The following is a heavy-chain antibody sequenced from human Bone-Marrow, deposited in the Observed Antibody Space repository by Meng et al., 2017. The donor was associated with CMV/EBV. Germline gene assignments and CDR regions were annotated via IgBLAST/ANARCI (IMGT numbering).Heavy chain of an antibody. V-gene: IGHV3-23*03. J-gene: IGHJ4*02. D-gene: IGHD6-13*01. CDR3: AKGGARSSSWYMDY. CDR1: EFTFSNYV. CDR2: IYGATTST. Sequence: GESLKISCAASEFTFSNYVMNWVRQAPGKGLEWVSVIYGATTSTYYADSVKGRFTISRDDSKNTLYLQMNSLRVEDTAVYYCAKGGARSSSWYMDYWGQGTRVTVSS.